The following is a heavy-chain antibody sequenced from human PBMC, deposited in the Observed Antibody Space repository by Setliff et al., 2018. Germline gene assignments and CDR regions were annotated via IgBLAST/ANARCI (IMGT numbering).Heavy chain of an antibody. CDR1: GYTFTGYF. CDR2: INPNSGGT. CDR3: ARSRLYGGWFDP. D-gene: IGHD3-10*01. J-gene: IGHJ6*04. Sequence: GASVKVSCKASGYTFTGYFIHWVRQAPGQGLEWMGWINPNSGGTNYAQKFQGRVTMTRDTSISTAYMELSRLRSDDTAVYSCARSRLYGGWFDPWGKGTTVTVSS. V-gene: IGHV1-2*02.